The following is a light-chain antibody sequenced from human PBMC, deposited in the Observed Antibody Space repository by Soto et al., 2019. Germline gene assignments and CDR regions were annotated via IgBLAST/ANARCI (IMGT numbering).Light chain of an antibody. J-gene: IGKJ1*01. Sequence: EMVMTQSPATLSVSPGERVTLSCRASQSVSSYLAWYQQKPGQPPRLLIYVASTRAAGIPARFSGSGSGTEFTLTISSLQPDDFATYYCQQYNSYPRTFGQGTKVEIK. CDR1: QSVSSY. CDR2: VAS. CDR3: QQYNSYPRT. V-gene: IGKV3-15*01.